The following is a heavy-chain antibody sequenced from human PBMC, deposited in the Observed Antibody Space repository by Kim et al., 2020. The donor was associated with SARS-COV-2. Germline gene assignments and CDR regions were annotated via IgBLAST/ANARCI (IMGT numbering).Heavy chain of an antibody. CDR3: ARQTSRYYFDY. Sequence: TYANPSPKSRVITSVDTSKNQFSLKLSSVTAADTAVYYCARQTSRYYFDYWGQGTLVTVSS. D-gene: IGHD2-2*01. CDR2: T. J-gene: IGHJ4*02. V-gene: IGHV4-39*01.